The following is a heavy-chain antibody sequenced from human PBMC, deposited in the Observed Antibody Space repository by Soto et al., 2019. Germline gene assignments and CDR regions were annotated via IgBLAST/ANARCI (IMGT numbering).Heavy chain of an antibody. CDR2: INPNSGGT. CDR1: GYTFTGYY. Sequence: ASVKVSCKASGYTFTGYYMHWVRQAPGQGLEWMGWINPNSGGTNYAQKFQGWVTMTRDTSISTAYMELSRLRSDDTAVYYCARDRSSGTGGDYYYYGMDGWGQGTTVTVSS. CDR3: ARDRSSGTGGDYYYYGMDG. J-gene: IGHJ6*02. V-gene: IGHV1-2*04. D-gene: IGHD6-19*01.